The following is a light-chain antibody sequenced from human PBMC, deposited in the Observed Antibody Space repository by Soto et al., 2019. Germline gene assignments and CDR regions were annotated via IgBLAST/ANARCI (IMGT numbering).Light chain of an antibody. J-gene: IGKJ2*01. CDR2: SAS. CDR1: QGIDSW. CDR3: QRTNSFPPYT. Sequence: DIQMTQSPSSVSASVGDRVTITCRASQGIDSWLAWYQQKPGKAPRILIYSASTLQSGVPSRISGSGSGTDFTLTITGLQPEDFATYFCQRTNSFPPYTFGQGTKLEIK. V-gene: IGKV1-12*01.